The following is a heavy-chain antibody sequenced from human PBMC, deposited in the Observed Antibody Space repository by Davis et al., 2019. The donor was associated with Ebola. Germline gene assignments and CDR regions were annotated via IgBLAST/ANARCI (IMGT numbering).Heavy chain of an antibody. CDR1: GFTFSSYG. J-gene: IGHJ4*02. Sequence: GESLKISCAASGFTFSSYGMHWVRQAPGKGLEWVAVISYDGSNKYYADSVKGRFTISRDNSKNTLYLQMNSLRAEDTAVYYCAKGRGGSSYWGQGTLVTVSS. D-gene: IGHD2-15*01. CDR2: ISYDGSNK. CDR3: AKGRGGSSY. V-gene: IGHV3-30*18.